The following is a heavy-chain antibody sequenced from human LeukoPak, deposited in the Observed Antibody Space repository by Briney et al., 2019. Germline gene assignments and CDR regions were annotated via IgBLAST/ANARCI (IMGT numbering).Heavy chain of an antibody. CDR3: TTVNTMVRGVISSPIE. J-gene: IGHJ4*02. CDR2: IQYDGSNE. CDR1: GFTFSSYG. Sequence: GGSLRLSCAASGFTFSSYGMHWVRQAPGKGLEWVAYIQYDGSNEQYADSVKGRFSISRDSSKNTLYLQMNSLKTEDTAVYYCTTVNTMVRGVISSPIEWGQGTLVTVSS. D-gene: IGHD3-10*01. V-gene: IGHV3-30*02.